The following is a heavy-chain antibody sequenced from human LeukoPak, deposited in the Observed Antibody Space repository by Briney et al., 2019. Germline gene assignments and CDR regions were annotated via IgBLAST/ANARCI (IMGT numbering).Heavy chain of an antibody. CDR2: ITGDSHTI. V-gene: IGHV3-48*01. CDR3: ARDRVGGSFDY. Sequence: GGSLRLSYAASGFAFSSYAMNWVRQAPGKGLDWVSFITGDSHTIYYADSVKGRFTVSRDNAENSLYLQINSLSAEDTAVYYCARDRVGGSFDYWGQGTLVTVSS. CDR1: GFAFSSYA. D-gene: IGHD6-19*01. J-gene: IGHJ4*02.